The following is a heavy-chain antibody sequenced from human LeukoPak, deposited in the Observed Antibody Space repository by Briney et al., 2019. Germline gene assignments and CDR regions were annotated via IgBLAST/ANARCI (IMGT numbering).Heavy chain of an antibody. D-gene: IGHD3-3*01. Sequence: SETLSLTCTVSGGSISSYYWSWIRQPPGKGLEWIRYIYYSGSTNYNPSLKSRVTISVDTSKNQFSLKLSSVTAADTAVYYCARVLGDDFLGFDPWGQGTLVTVSS. CDR3: ARVLGDDFLGFDP. CDR1: GGSISSYY. J-gene: IGHJ5*02. CDR2: IYYSGST. V-gene: IGHV4-59*01.